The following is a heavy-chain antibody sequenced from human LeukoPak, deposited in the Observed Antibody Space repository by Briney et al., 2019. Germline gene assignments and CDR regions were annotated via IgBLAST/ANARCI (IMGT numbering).Heavy chain of an antibody. J-gene: IGHJ4*02. Sequence: GGSLRLSCEASGFTVISNYMSWVRQAPGKGLEWVSVIYSGGNTYYADSVEGRFTISRDNSKNTLYLQMKSLRAEDTAVHYCARDLHPRLAGFFDYWGQGTLVTVSS. CDR2: IYSGGNT. D-gene: IGHD3-3*02. CDR1: GFTVISNY. V-gene: IGHV3-53*01. CDR3: ARDLHPRLAGFFDY.